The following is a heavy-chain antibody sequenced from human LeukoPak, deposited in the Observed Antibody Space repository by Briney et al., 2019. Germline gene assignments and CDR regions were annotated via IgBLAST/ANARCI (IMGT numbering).Heavy chain of an antibody. V-gene: IGHV3-11*01. Sequence: GGSLRLSCVASGFTFSGYYMGWLRQAPGKGLEWISYISSSGSDIYYTGSMKGRFTISRDNAKNSLFLQMNSLRGDDTALYYCARGFYGGNPLDAFDIWGQGTMVTVSS. CDR1: GFTFSGYY. J-gene: IGHJ3*02. CDR3: ARGFYGGNPLDAFDI. CDR2: ISSSGSDI. D-gene: IGHD4-23*01.